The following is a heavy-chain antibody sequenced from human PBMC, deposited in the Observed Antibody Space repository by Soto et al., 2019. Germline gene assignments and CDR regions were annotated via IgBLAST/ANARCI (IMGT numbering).Heavy chain of an antibody. J-gene: IGHJ6*02. V-gene: IGHV3-7*05. CDR3: ARPVRGSPEDV. CDR2: IKTDGSEK. Sequence: EVQLVESGGGLVQPGGSLRLSCEASGFTFSAYWMGWVRQAPGTGLQWVATIKTDGSEKYYVDSVTGRFTISRDNDKNSLYLQLNTLRAEYTGVYYCARPVRGSPEDVWGQGTTVTVSS. D-gene: IGHD3-16*01. CDR1: GFTFSAYW.